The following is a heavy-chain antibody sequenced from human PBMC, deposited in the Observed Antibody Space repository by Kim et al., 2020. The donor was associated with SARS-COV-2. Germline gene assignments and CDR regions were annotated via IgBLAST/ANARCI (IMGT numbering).Heavy chain of an antibody. D-gene: IGHD2-2*01. J-gene: IGHJ4*02. Sequence: GGSLRLSCAASGFTFSSYGMHWVRQAPGKGLEWVAVISYDGSNKYYADSVKGRFTISRDNSKNTLYLQMNSLRAEDTAVYYCAKDQLGYCSSTSCYLIAAAGTAFDYWGQGTLVTVSS. CDR3: AKDQLGYCSSTSCYLIAAAGTAFDY. V-gene: IGHV3-30*18. CDR1: GFTFSSYG. CDR2: ISYDGSNK.